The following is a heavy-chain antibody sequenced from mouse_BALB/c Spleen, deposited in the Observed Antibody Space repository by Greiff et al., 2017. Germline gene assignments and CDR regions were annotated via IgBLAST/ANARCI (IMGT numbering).Heavy chain of an antibody. D-gene: IGHD4-1*01. Sequence: EVKLMESGPGLVKPSQSLSLTCSVTGYSITSGYYWNWIRQFPGNKLEWMGYISYDGSNNYNPSLKNRISITRDTSKNQFFLKLNSVTTEDTATYYCARGTGFYWYFDVWGAGTTVTVSS. V-gene: IGHV3-6*02. CDR1: GYSITSGYY. CDR2: ISYDGSN. J-gene: IGHJ1*01. CDR3: ARGTGFYWYFDV.